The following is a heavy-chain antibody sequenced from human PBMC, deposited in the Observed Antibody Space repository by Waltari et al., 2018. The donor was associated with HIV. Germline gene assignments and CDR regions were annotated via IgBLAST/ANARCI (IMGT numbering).Heavy chain of an antibody. J-gene: IGHJ4*02. Sequence: EVQVVESGGGLVQPGGSLRLSCAASAFTFRTYEMNWVRQAPGKGLEWVSYISSSGSTIYYADSVKGRFTISRDNAKNSLYLQMNSLRAEDTAVYFCARDGSSYYGLDYWGRGTLVTVSS. D-gene: IGHD1-26*01. CDR3: ARDGSSYYGLDY. CDR1: AFTFRTYE. CDR2: ISSSGSTI. V-gene: IGHV3-48*03.